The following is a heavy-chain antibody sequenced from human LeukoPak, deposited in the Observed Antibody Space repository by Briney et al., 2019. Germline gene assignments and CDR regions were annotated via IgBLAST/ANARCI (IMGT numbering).Heavy chain of an antibody. CDR3: ANPAEDWYAPAEYFQH. D-gene: IGHD3/OR15-3a*01. V-gene: IGHV3-23*01. CDR1: GFTFSSYA. J-gene: IGHJ1*01. Sequence: GGSLRLSCAASGFTFSSYAMSWVRQAPGKGLEWVSAISGSGGSTYYADSVKGRFTISRDNSKNTLYLQMNSLRAEDTAVYYCANPAEDWYAPAEYFQHWGQGTLVTVSS. CDR2: ISGSGGST.